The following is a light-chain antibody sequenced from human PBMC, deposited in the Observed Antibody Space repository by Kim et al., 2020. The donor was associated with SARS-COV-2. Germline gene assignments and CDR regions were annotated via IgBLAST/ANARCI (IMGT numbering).Light chain of an antibody. J-gene: IGLJ2*01. CDR1: SSNIGRNS. V-gene: IGLV1-44*01. CDR3: AAWDDSLTGVV. CDR2: SSNN. Sequence: VTISCSGGSSNIGRNSVNWYQQLPGTAPKLLIYSSNNQRPSGVPDRFSGSKSGTSASLAISGLQSEDEADYYCAAWDDSLTGVVFGGGTQLTVL.